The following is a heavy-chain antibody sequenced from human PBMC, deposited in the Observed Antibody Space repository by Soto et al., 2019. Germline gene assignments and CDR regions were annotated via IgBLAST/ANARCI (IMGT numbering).Heavy chain of an antibody. Sequence: GGSLRLSCAASGFTVSSNYMSWVRQAPGKGLEWVSVIYSGGSTYYADSVKGRFTISRDNSKNTLYLQMNSLRAEDTAVYYCARTQGSSSGRVGWFDPWGQGTLVTVSS. CDR3: ARTQGSSSGRVGWFDP. CDR1: GFTVSSNY. CDR2: IYSGGST. V-gene: IGHV3-66*01. J-gene: IGHJ5*02. D-gene: IGHD6-6*01.